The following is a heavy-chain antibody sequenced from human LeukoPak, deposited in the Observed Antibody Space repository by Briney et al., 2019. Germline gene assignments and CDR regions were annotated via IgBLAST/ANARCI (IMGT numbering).Heavy chain of an antibody. Sequence: SETLSLTCAVYGGSFSGYYWSWIRQPPGKGLEWIGEINHSGSTNYNPSLKSRVTISVDTSKNQFSLKLSSVTAADMAVYYCARGLVRVATRGLRTNPYYFDYWGQGTLVTVSS. V-gene: IGHV4-34*01. CDR1: GGSFSGYY. CDR2: INHSGST. CDR3: ARGLVRVATRGLRTNPYYFDY. J-gene: IGHJ4*02. D-gene: IGHD5-12*01.